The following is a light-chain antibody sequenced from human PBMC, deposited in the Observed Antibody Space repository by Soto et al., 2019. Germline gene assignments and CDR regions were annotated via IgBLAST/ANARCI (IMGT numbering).Light chain of an antibody. CDR3: TSYTSSRTLYV. J-gene: IGLJ1*01. Sequence: QSALTQPASVSGSPGQSITISCTGTSSDVGRFNYVSWYQQHPGKAPKLIIYDVSYRPSGISNRFSGSKSGNTASLTISGLQAEDEADYYCTSYTSSRTLYVFGTGTKVTVL. CDR1: SSDVGRFNY. CDR2: DVS. V-gene: IGLV2-14*03.